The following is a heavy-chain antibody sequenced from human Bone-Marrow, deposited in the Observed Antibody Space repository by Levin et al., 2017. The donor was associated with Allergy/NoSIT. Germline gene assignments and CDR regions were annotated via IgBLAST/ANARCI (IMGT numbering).Heavy chain of an antibody. CDR1: GFTFRDYY. Sequence: LSLPCAASGFTFRDYYMNWIRQAPGKGLEWISFLSTRDTYTFYADSVKGRFTISRDDARNSLFLQLNSLRAEDTAVYYCARGRGGLYDYWGQGTLVTVSS. CDR3: ARGRGGLYDY. D-gene: IGHD3-16*01. CDR2: LSTRDTYT. V-gene: IGHV3-11*05. J-gene: IGHJ4*02.